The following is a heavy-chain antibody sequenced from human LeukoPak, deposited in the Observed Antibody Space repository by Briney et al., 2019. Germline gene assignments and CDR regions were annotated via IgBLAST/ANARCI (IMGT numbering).Heavy chain of an antibody. Sequence: GGSLRLSCAASGFTFSSYAMHWVRQAPGKGLEWVAVISYDGSNKYYADSVKGRFTISRDNSKNTLYLQMNSLRPEDTAIYYCAREGYYGSGSPPSLYFDYWGQGTLVTVSS. D-gene: IGHD3-10*01. CDR1: GFTFSSYA. CDR3: AREGYYGSGSPPSLYFDY. CDR2: ISYDGSNK. J-gene: IGHJ4*02. V-gene: IGHV3-30-3*01.